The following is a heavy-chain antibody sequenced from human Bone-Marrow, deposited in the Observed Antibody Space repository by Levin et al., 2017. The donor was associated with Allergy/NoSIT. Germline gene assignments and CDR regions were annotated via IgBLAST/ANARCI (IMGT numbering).Heavy chain of an antibody. V-gene: IGHV3-72*01. Sequence: GESLKISCAASGFTFSDHYMDWVRQAPGKGLEWVGRTRNKANSYTTEYAASVKGRFTISRDDSKNSLYLQMNSLKTEDTAVYYCARDDRYWGQGTLVTVSS. CDR2: TRNKANSYTT. CDR1: GFTFSDHY. J-gene: IGHJ4*02. CDR3: ARDDRY.